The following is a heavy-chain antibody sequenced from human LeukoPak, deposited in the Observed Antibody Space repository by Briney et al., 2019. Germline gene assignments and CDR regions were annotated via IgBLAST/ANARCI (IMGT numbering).Heavy chain of an antibody. CDR1: GFTFSSYS. D-gene: IGHD2-21*02. Sequence: GGSLRLSCAASGFTFSSYSMNWVRQAPGKGLEWVSSISSSSSYIYYADSVKGRFTIPRDNAKNSLYLQMNSLRAEDTAVYYCARDRGVVVTYYGMDVWGQGTTVTVSS. V-gene: IGHV3-21*04. CDR2: ISSSSSYI. J-gene: IGHJ6*02. CDR3: ARDRGVVVTYYGMDV.